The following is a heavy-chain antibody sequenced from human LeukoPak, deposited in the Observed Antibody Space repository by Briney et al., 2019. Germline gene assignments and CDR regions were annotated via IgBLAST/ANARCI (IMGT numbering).Heavy chain of an antibody. D-gene: IGHD6-6*01. CDR2: VNQGGTEK. V-gene: IGHV3-7*01. CDR1: GFTFSSQW. CDR3: ARVAARPHYYYMDV. J-gene: IGHJ6*03. Sequence: GGSLRLSCAASGFTFSSQWMSWVRQAPGKGLEWVANVNQGGTEKYYVDSVKGRFTISRDNAENSLYLQMNSLRDEDTAVYYCARVAARPHYYYMDVWGKGTTVIVSS.